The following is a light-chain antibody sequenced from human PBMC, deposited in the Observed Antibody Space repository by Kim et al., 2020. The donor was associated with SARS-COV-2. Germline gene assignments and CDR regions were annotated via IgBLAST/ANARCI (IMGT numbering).Light chain of an antibody. V-gene: IGKV1D-16*01. J-gene: IGKJ5*01. CDR2: VAS. CDR1: QDIRNR. CDR3: QQYDSHPIT. Sequence: ASVGDRVTITCQASQDIRNRLAWYQQKPGKAPKLLIYVASTLQSGVPSRFSGSGSGTDFTLTISSLQPEDFATYYCQQYDSHPITFGQGTRLEIK.